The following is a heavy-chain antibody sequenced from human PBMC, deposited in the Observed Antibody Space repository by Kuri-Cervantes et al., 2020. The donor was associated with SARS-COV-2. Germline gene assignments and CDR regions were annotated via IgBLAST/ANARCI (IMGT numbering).Heavy chain of an antibody. Sequence: GGSLRLSCAASGFTFSDYYMSWIRQAPGKGLEWVSYISSSGSTIYYADSVKGRFTISRDNAKNSLYLQMNSLRAEDTAVYYCARDGYCSSTSCYSYYYYMDVWGKGTTVTVSS. CDR1: GFTFSDYY. V-gene: IGHV3-11*04. J-gene: IGHJ6*03. CDR2: ISSSGSTI. D-gene: IGHD2-2*03. CDR3: ARDGYCSSTSCYSYYYYMDV.